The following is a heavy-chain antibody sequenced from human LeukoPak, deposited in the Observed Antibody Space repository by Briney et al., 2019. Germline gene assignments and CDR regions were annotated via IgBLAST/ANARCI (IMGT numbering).Heavy chain of an antibody. CDR1: GFTFSNYA. J-gene: IGHJ5*02. CDR2: ITGSGGGT. V-gene: IGHV3-23*01. Sequence: GGPRLSCAASGFTFSNYAMSWVRQAPGKGLEWVSSITGSGGGTYYADSVKGRFTISRDNSKNTLYLQMNSLRAEDTAVYYCARDLAVSTDSWGQGTLVTVSS. CDR3: ARDLAVSTDS. D-gene: IGHD2-15*01.